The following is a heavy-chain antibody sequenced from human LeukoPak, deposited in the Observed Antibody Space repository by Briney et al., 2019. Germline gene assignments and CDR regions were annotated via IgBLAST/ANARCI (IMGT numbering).Heavy chain of an antibody. J-gene: IGHJ3*02. D-gene: IGHD1-1*01. CDR2: IKQDGSEK. CDR3: ARVLTWNDVSVDAFDI. Sequence: GGSLRLSCAASGFTFSSYWMSWVRQAPGKGLEWVANIKQDGSEKYYVDSMKGRFTISRDNAKNSLYLQMNSLRAEDTAVYYCARVLTWNDVSVDAFDIWGQGTMVTVSS. CDR1: GFTFSSYW. V-gene: IGHV3-7*01.